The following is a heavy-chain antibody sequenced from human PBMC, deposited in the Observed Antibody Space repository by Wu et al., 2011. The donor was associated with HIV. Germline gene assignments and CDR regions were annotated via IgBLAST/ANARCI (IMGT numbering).Heavy chain of an antibody. V-gene: IGHV1-18*01. CDR2: ISTYNGNT. D-gene: IGHD3-10*01. CDR1: LHFTSFG. CDR3: ARAVSSESKTLGDAFDI. J-gene: IGHJ3*02. Sequence: QVQLVQSGAEVKKPGGLSEGLLQGFWLHFTSFGISWVRQAPGQGLEWMGWISTYNGNTNYAQKLQGRVTMTTDTSTSTAYMELRSLRSEDTAVYYCARAVSSESKTLGDAFDIWGQGTMVTVSS.